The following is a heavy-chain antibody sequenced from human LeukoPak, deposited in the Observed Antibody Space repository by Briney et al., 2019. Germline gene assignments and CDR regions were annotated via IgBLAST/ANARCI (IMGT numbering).Heavy chain of an antibody. D-gene: IGHD4-11*01. CDR1: GYTFTSYG. CDR3: ARVPSGVTTVWFDP. CDR2: ISAYNGNT. Sequence: ASVKVSCKASGYTFTSYGISWVRQAPGQGLEWMGWISAYNGNTNYAQKPQGRVTMTTDTSTSTAYMELRSLRSDDTAVYYCARVPSGVTTVWFDPWGQGTLVTVSS. J-gene: IGHJ5*02. V-gene: IGHV1-18*01.